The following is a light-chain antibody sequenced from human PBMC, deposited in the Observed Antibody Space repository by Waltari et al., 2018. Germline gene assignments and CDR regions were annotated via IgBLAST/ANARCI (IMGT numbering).Light chain of an antibody. CDR1: KLGDKY. CDR2: QDN. J-gene: IGLJ3*02. V-gene: IGLV3-1*01. CDR3: QAWDSNVAV. Sequence: SFELIQPPSESVSPGQTASVSCSGEKLGDKYVYWYQQKPGQSPMLVMFQDNKRPSGIHERFSGSNSGTTATLTISETQAIDEADYYCQAWDSNVAVFGRGTKVTVL.